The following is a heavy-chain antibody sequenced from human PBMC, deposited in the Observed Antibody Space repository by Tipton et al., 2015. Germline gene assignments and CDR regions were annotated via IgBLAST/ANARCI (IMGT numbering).Heavy chain of an antibody. V-gene: IGHV4-61*01. CDR3: ACQDYDSLTRDYQTVDY. CDR2: ISYSGST. Sequence: LRLSCTVSGGSVSSGNYYWSWIRQPPGKGLEWMGYISYSGSTHYNPSLKSRVSISIDRFKNQFSLKLTSVTAADTAVYYCACQDYDSLTRDYQTVDYWGQGTLVTVSS. J-gene: IGHJ4*02. D-gene: IGHD3-9*01. CDR1: GGSVSSGNYY.